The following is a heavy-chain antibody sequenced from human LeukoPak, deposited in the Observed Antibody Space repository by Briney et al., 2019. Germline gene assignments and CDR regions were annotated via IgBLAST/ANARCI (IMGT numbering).Heavy chain of an antibody. CDR3: ARDSPVDIVATSNFDY. CDR1: GFTFSNAW. CDR2: IKSKTDGGTT. V-gene: IGHV3-15*01. D-gene: IGHD5-12*01. J-gene: IGHJ4*02. Sequence: GGSLRLSCAASGFTFSNAWMSWVRQAPGKGLEWVGRIKSKTDGGTTDYAAPVKGRFTISRDDSKNTLYLQMNSLRAEDTAVYYCARDSPVDIVATSNFDYWGQGTLVTVSS.